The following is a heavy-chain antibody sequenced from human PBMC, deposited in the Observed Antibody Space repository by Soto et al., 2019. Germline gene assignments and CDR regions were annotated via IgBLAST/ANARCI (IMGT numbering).Heavy chain of an antibody. V-gene: IGHV3-7*01. J-gene: IGHJ5*02. D-gene: IGHD3-10*01. CDR3: ARDPQSLELLWFGEKGNWFDP. CDR1: GFTFSSYW. CDR2: IKQDGSEK. Sequence: GGSLRLSCAASGFTFSSYWMSWVRQAPGKGLEWVANIKQDGSEKYYVDSVKGRFTISRDNAKNSLYLQMNSLRAEDTAVYYCARDPQSLELLWFGEKGNWFDPWGQGTLVTVSS.